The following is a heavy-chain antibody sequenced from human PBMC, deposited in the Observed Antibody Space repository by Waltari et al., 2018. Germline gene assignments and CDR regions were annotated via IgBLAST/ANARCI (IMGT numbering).Heavy chain of an antibody. CDR1: GYTFTSYA. CDR3: ARASEPPLPKLAFDI. Sequence: QVQLVQSGAEVKKPGASVKVSCKASGYTFTSYAMHWVRQAPGQRLEWMGWINAGNGNTKYSQKFQGRVTITRDTSASTAYMELSSLRSEDTAVYCCARASEPPLPKLAFDIWGQGTMVTVSS. J-gene: IGHJ3*02. CDR2: INAGNGNT. V-gene: IGHV1-3*01.